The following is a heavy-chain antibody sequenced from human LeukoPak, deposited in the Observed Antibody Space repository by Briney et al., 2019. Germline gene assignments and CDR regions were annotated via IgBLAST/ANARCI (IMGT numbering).Heavy chain of an antibody. J-gene: IGHJ4*02. CDR1: GGSISSVDYY. CDR2: IYYSGTT. Sequence: SQTLSLTCTVSGGSISSVDYYWSWIRQPPGKGLEWIGYIYYSGTTYYNPSLKSRVTISVDTSKNQFSLKLSSVTAADTAVYYCARELTAVTTDLFDYWGQGTLVTVSS. CDR3: ARELTAVTTDLFDY. D-gene: IGHD4-17*01. V-gene: IGHV4-30-4*01.